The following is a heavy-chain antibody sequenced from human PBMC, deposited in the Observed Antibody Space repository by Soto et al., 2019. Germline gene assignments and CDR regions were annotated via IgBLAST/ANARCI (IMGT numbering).Heavy chain of an antibody. D-gene: IGHD3-22*01. CDR2: IYYSGST. Sequence: SETLSLTCTVSGGSVSSGSYYWSWIRQPPGKGLEWIGYIYYSGSTYYNPSLKSRVTISVDTSKNQFSLKLSSVTAADTAVYYCARETPPYYYDSSGYYIDYWGQGTLVTVSS. CDR3: ARETPPYYYDSSGYYIDY. CDR1: GGSVSSGSYY. V-gene: IGHV4-31*03. J-gene: IGHJ4*02.